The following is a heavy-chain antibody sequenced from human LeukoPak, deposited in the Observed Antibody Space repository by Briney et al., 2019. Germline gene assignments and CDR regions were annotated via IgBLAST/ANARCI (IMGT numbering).Heavy chain of an antibody. CDR2: IYYTGSS. Sequence: SETLSLTCTVSGGSISSYYWNWIRQTPGEGLEWIGYIYYTGSSNYNPSLKSRVTISLDTSKNQFSLKLSSVTAADTAVYCCARHLRYYYYMDVWGKGTTVTVSS. J-gene: IGHJ6*03. CDR3: ARHLRYYYYMDV. CDR1: GGSISSYY. V-gene: IGHV4-59*08.